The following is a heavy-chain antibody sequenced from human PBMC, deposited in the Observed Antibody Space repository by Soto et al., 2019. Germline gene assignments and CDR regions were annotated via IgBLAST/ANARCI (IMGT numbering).Heavy chain of an antibody. CDR3: ARGLREGYCSGGSCYSVLRRYYYYMDV. J-gene: IGHJ6*03. CDR1: GWSFSGYY. V-gene: IGHV4-34*01. D-gene: IGHD2-15*01. Sequence: PSETLSLTCAVYGWSFSGYYWSWIRQPPGKGLEWIGEINHSGSTNYNPSLKSRVTISVDTSKNQFSLKLSSVTAADTAVYYCARGLREGYCSGGSCYSVLRRYYYYMDVWGKGTTVTVSS. CDR2: INHSGST.